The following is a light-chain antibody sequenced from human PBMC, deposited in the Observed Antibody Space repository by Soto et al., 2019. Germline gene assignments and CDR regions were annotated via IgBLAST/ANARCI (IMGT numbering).Light chain of an antibody. CDR3: ASYASRNSWV. J-gene: IGLJ3*02. Sequence: QSALTQPPSASGSPGQSVTISCTGTSSDVGAYNYVSWYQQYPGKAPKLMIYDVSKRPSGVPDRFSASKSGTTASLTVCGLPPEDAAYYYCASYASRNSWVFGGGTKLTVL. V-gene: IGLV2-8*01. CDR2: DVS. CDR1: SSDVGAYNY.